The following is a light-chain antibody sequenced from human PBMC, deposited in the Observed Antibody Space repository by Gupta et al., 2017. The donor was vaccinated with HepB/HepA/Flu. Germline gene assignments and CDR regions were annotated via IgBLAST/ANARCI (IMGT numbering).Light chain of an antibody. CDR2: DAS. V-gene: IGKV3-11*01. CDR1: QSVSSY. J-gene: IGKJ5*01. Sequence: EIVLTQSPATLSLSPGERATLSCRASQSVSSYLAWYQQKPGQAPRLLIYDASNRATGIPARFSGSGSGTDFTLTIISLEPEDFAVYYCHQRSNWPPTFGQGTRLEIK. CDR3: HQRSNWPPT.